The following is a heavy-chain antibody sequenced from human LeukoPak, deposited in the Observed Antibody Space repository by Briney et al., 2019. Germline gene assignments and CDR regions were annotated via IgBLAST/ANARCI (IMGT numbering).Heavy chain of an antibody. V-gene: IGHV3-74*01. J-gene: IGHJ4*02. CDR3: ARDPYSSPDY. CDR2: INSDGSST. CDR1: GFTFTNYW. D-gene: IGHD6-13*01. Sequence: GGSLRLSCAASGFTFTNYWMHWVRQAPGKGLVRVSRINSDGSSTYYADSVKGRFSISRDNAKNTLDLQMNSLRADDTAVYYCARDPYSSPDYWGQGTLVTVSS.